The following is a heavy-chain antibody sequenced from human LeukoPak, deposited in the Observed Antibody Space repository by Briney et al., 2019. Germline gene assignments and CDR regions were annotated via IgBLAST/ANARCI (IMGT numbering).Heavy chain of an antibody. CDR3: ARSATTVTTNKGVNFDY. D-gene: IGHD4-17*01. CDR2: ISGSGGST. J-gene: IGHJ4*02. V-gene: IGHV3-23*01. CDR1: GFTFSSYA. Sequence: GGSLRLSCAASGFTFSSYAMSWVRQAPGKGLEWVSAISGSGGSTYYADSVKGRFTISRDNSKNTLYLQMNSLRAEDTAVYYCARSATTVTTNKGVNFDYWGQGTLVTVSS.